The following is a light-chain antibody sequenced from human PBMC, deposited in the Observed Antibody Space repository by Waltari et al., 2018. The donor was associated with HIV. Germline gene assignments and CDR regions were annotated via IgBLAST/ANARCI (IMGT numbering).Light chain of an antibody. CDR3: SSYTRSHTLV. Sequence: QSALTQPASASGSPGQSITISCRGTPPALDTHNFVSWYPHFPGTAPHLLFSDVISRPGGIPLRFAGSKSGSAASLTISGLQTDDEADYYCSSYTRSHTLVFGGGTKLTVL. CDR1: PPALDTHNF. CDR2: DVI. V-gene: IGLV2-14*03. J-gene: IGLJ2*01.